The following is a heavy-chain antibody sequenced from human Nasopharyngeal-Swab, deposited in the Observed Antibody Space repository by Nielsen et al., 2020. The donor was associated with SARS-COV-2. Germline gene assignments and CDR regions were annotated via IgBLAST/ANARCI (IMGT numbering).Heavy chain of an antibody. J-gene: IGHJ6*02. V-gene: IGHV1-3*01. CDR1: GYTFTSYA. CDR3: ARAVRYYDFWSGYSPGFESYYYYGMDV. Sequence: ASLKVSCKASGYTFTSYAMHWVRQAPGQRLEWMGWINAGNGNTKYSQKFQGRVTITRDTSASTAYMELSSLRSEDTAVYYCARAVRYYDFWSGYSPGFESYYYYGMDVWGQGTTVTVSS. D-gene: IGHD3-3*01. CDR2: INAGNGNT.